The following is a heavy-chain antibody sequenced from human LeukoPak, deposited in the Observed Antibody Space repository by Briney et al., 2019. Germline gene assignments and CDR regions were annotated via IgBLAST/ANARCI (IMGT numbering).Heavy chain of an antibody. CDR3: ARDWGLDIVVVPAAMYFQH. CDR1: GFTFSSYW. CDR2: IKQDGSEK. D-gene: IGHD2-2*01. Sequence: GGSLRLSCAASGFTFSSYWMSWVRQAPGKGLEWVANIKQDGSEKYYVDSVKGRFTISRDNAKNSLYLQMNSLRAEDTAVYYCARDWGLDIVVVPAAMYFQHWGQGTLVTVSS. V-gene: IGHV3-7*01. J-gene: IGHJ1*01.